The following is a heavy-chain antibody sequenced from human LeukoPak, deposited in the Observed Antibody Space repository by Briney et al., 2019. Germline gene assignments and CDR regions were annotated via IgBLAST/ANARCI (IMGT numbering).Heavy chain of an antibody. CDR3: ARNYD. J-gene: IGHJ4*02. CDR2: INPDGGEK. CDR1: GFTFSSNW. D-gene: IGHD3-10*01. Sequence: QPGGSLRLSCTASGFTFSSNWMTWVRQAPGKGLEWVANINPDGGEKYYVDSVKGRFTISRDNAKNSLYLQMNSLRVEDTAVYYCARNYDWGQGTLVTVSS. V-gene: IGHV3-7*04.